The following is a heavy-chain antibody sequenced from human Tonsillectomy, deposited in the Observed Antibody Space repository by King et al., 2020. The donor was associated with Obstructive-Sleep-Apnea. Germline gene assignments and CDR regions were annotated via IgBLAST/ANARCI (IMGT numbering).Heavy chain of an antibody. V-gene: IGHV4-30-4*01. Sequence: QLQESGPGLVKPSQTLSLTCTVSGASISSGNYYWSWIRQPPGKGLDWIGYIHYSGSTYYNPSLKSRVTISVATSKNQFSLKLSSMTAADTAVYYCARAGGYSYGPHFEYWGQGTLVTVSS. CDR2: IHYSGST. CDR3: ARAGGYSYGPHFEY. CDR1: GASISSGNYY. D-gene: IGHD5-18*01. J-gene: IGHJ4*02.